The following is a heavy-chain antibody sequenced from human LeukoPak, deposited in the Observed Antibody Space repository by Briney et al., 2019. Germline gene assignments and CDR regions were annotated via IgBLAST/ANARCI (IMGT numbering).Heavy chain of an antibody. CDR2: INPNSGGT. Sequence: ASVKVSCKASGYIFTGYYMHWVRQAPGQGLEWMGWINPNSGGTNYAQKFQGRVTMTRDTSISTAYMELSRLGSDDTAVYYCARAPLRRFLEWLSFSDAFDIWGQGTMVTVSS. V-gene: IGHV1-2*02. J-gene: IGHJ3*02. D-gene: IGHD3-3*01. CDR1: GYIFTGYY. CDR3: ARAPLRRFLEWLSFSDAFDI.